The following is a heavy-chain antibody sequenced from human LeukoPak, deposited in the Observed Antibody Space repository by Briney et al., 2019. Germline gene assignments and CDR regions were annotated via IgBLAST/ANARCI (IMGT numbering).Heavy chain of an antibody. D-gene: IGHD1-26*01. CDR3: TTESSGSLPY. CDR2: IKNKADRGEI. CDR1: GFSFSDTY. V-gene: IGHV3-15*07. J-gene: IGHJ4*02. Sequence: PGGSLRLSCAASGFSFSDTYINWVRQIPGTGLEWVGLIKNKADRGEIEYAAPVKDRFTISRDDSTNTVYLQMSSLKTEDTAVYYCTTESSGSLPYWGQGTLVTVSS.